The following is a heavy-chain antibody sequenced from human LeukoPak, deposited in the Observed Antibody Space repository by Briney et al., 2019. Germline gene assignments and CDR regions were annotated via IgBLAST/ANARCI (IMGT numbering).Heavy chain of an antibody. D-gene: IGHD2-2*01. J-gene: IGHJ6*03. Sequence: GSLRLSCAASGFTFSSYSMNWVRQPPGKGLEWIGEINHSGSTNYNPSLKSRVTISVDTSKNQFSLKLSSVTAADTAVYYCALVVVPDDRYYYYMDVWGKGTTVTVSS. CDR2: INHSGST. V-gene: IGHV4-34*08. CDR1: GFTFSSYS. CDR3: ALVVVPDDRYYYYMDV.